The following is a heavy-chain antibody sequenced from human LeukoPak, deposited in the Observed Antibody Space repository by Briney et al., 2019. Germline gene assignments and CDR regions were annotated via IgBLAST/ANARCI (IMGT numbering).Heavy chain of an antibody. V-gene: IGHV4-34*01. CDR3: ARYCSSTSCRKFDY. Sequence: SETLSLTCAVYGGSFSGYYWSWIRQPPEKGLEWIGEINHLGSTNYNPSLKSRVTISVDTSKKQFSLNLTSVTAADTAVYYCARYCSSTSCRKFDYWGQGTLVTVSS. CDR2: INHLGST. J-gene: IGHJ4*02. CDR1: GGSFSGYY. D-gene: IGHD2-2*01.